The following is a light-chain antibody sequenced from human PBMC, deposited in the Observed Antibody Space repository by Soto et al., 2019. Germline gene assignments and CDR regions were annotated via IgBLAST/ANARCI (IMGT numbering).Light chain of an antibody. J-gene: IGLJ1*01. Sequence: QSAPNQPASVSGSAGQALSISCTGTISDVGYYNYVSWYQPHPGNAPKLIIYEVSNRPAGVSNRFSGSKSGNTASLTISGLQAEDEADYYCSSYTSSSTLDVFGIGT. CDR1: ISDVGYYNY. CDR3: SSYTSSSTLDV. CDR2: EVS. V-gene: IGLV2-14*01.